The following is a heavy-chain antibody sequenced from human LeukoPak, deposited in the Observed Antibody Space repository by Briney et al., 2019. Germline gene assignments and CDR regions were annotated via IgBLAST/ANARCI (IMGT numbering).Heavy chain of an antibody. CDR2: IYYSGST. CDR1: GGSISSGGYY. CDR3: ARYDSGGYYYF. D-gene: IGHD3-22*01. V-gene: IGHV4-31*03. J-gene: IGHJ4*02. Sequence: SETLSLTCTVSGGSISSGGYYWSWIRQHPGEGLEWIGYIYYSGSTYYNPSLKGRVTISVDTSKNQFSLKMSSVTAADTAVYYCARYDSGGYYYFWGQGTLISVSS.